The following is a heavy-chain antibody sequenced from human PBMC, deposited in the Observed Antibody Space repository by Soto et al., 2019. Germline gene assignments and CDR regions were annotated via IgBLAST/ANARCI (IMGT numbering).Heavy chain of an antibody. V-gene: IGHV4-4*02. J-gene: IGHJ5*01. D-gene: IGHD4-4*01. CDR2: IYHSGST. CDR3: ARGQGYSNSGNWFDT. Sequence: SETLSLPCAVSGGSISSRNWWIWVRQHPGKGLEWIGEIYHSGSTNYNPSLKSRVTISVDKSKNQFSLKLSSVTAADTAVYYCARGQGYSNSGNWFDTWGHGSLVTVSS. CDR1: GGSISSRNW.